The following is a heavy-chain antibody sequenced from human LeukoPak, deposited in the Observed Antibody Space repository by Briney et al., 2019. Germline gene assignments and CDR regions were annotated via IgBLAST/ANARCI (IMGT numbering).Heavy chain of an antibody. CDR2: IYYSGST. CDR1: GGSISSYY. V-gene: IGHV4-59*01. Sequence: SETLSLTCTVSGGSISSYYWSWIRQPPGKGLEWIGYIYYSGSTNYNPSLKSRVTISVDTSKNQFSLKLSSVTAADTAVYFCARLGRAVARTTYYYYYYMDVWGKGTTVTVSS. D-gene: IGHD6-19*01. CDR3: ARLGRAVARTTYYYYYYMDV. J-gene: IGHJ6*03.